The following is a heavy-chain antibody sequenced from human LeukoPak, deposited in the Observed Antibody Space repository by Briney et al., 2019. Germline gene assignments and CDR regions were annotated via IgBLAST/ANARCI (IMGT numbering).Heavy chain of an antibody. CDR2: ISDDGRNK. J-gene: IGHJ1*01. D-gene: IGHD3-10*01. CDR1: GFTFSSYA. CDR3: ASTPFGELTEHFQH. Sequence: GGSLRLSCAASGFTFSSYAIHWVRQAPGKGLEWVAVISDDGRNKYYADSVKGRFTISRDNSKNTLYLQMNSLRAEDTAVYYCASTPFGELTEHFQHWGQGTLVTVSS. V-gene: IGHV3-30-3*02.